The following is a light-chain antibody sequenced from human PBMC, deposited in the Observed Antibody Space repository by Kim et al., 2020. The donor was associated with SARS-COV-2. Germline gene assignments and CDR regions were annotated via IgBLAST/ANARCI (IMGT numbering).Light chain of an antibody. CDR2: DAS. Sequence: EIVLTQSPATLSLSPGERATLSCRASHRINNYLAWYQQKPGQTPRLLIYDASNRATGIQVRFSGSGSGTDFTLTINSLEPEDFAVYYCQQRSNWWTFGQGTKVDIK. CDR3: QQRSNWWT. V-gene: IGKV3-11*01. CDR1: HRINNY. J-gene: IGKJ1*01.